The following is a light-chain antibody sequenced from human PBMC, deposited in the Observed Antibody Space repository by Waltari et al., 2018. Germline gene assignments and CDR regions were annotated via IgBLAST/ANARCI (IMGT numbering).Light chain of an antibody. CDR3: QQYYFTPYT. J-gene: IGKJ2*01. CDR2: GAS. V-gene: IGKV1-NL1*01. Sequence: DIQMTQSPSSLSASVGDRVTITCRASQGISNSLAWYQQKPGKAPKLLLYGASRLESGVPPRFRGSGSVTDYTLTISSLQPDDFATYYCQQYYFTPYTFGQGTKLDIK. CDR1: QGISNS.